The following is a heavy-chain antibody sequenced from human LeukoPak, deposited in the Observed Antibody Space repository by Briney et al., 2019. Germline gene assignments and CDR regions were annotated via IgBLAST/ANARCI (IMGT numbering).Heavy chain of an antibody. D-gene: IGHD5-12*01. Sequence: PGGSLRLSCAASGFTFSSYGMHWVRQAPGKGLEWVAVISYDGSNKYYADSVKGRFTISRDNSKNTLYLQMNSLRAEDTAVYYCANLPLRDIVANHWGQGTLVTVSS. CDR3: ANLPLRDIVANH. V-gene: IGHV3-30*18. CDR1: GFTFSSYG. CDR2: ISYDGSNK. J-gene: IGHJ4*02.